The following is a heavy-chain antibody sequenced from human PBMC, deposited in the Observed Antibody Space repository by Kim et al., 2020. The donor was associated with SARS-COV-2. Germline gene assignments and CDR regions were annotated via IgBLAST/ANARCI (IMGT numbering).Heavy chain of an antibody. Sequence: SETLSLTCTVSGGSISSYYWSWIRQPPGKGLEWIGYIYYSGSTNYNPSLKSRVTISVDTSKNQFSPKLSSVTAADTAVYYCARDYYGSGSSDYWGQGTLVTVSS. D-gene: IGHD3-10*01. CDR1: GGSISSYY. V-gene: IGHV4-59*01. J-gene: IGHJ4*02. CDR3: ARDYYGSGSSDY. CDR2: IYYSGST.